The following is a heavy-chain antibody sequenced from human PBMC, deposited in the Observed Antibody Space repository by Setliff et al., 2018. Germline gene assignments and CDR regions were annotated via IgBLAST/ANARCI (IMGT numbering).Heavy chain of an antibody. CDR2: IYYSGGT. CDR1: GGSISTKNYY. Sequence: PSETLSLTCTVSGGSISTKNYYWGWIRQPPGKGLEWIGNIYYSGGTYYSPSLKSRVTISVDTSENHFSLKLSSVTAADTAVYYCARHFRSSKVQFLEYLTDYYFDSWGQGTLVTVSS. J-gene: IGHJ4*02. D-gene: IGHD3-3*01. CDR3: ARHFRSSKVQFLEYLTDYYFDS. V-gene: IGHV4-39*01.